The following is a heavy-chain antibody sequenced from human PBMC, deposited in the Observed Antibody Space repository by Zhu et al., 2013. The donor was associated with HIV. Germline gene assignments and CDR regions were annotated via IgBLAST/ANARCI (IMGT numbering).Heavy chain of an antibody. Sequence: QVHLKQSGFEVKKPGESLKVSCKTSGYSFTSFFIVWLRQGPGQGLEWLGSINPYDLKADVAEALQSRLTLTVDTATTSSHLEWTGLTEDDTAFYFCSRGLQAPLGTTPGGYWGQGTLITVSS. J-gene: IGHJ4*03. CDR1: GYSFTSFF. V-gene: IGHV1-18*01. CDR2: INPYDLKA. CDR3: SRGLQAPLGTTPGGY. D-gene: IGHD1-1*01.